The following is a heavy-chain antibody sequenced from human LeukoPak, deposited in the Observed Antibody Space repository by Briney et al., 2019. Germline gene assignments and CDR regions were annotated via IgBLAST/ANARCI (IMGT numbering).Heavy chain of an antibody. D-gene: IGHD3-10*01. CDR2: IYYSGST. CDR1: GGSISSYY. Sequence: PSETLSLTYTVSGGSISSYYWSWIRQPPGKGLEWIGYIYYSGSTNYNPSLKSRVTISVDTSKNQFSLKLSSVTAADTAVYYCARLAYGSGSYQDWGQGTLVTVSS. J-gene: IGHJ4*02. CDR3: ARLAYGSGSYQD. V-gene: IGHV4-59*08.